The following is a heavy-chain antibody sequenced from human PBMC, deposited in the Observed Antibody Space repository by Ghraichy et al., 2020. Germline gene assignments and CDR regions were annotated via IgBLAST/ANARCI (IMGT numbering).Heavy chain of an antibody. Sequence: GGSLRLSCAASGFTFSSYSMNWVRQAPGKGLEWVSYISSSSSTIYYADSVKGRFTISRDNAKNSLYLQMNSLRDEDTAVYYCAREFEAGYYYDSSGPANYFDYWGQGTLVTVSS. J-gene: IGHJ4*02. CDR3: AREFEAGYYYDSSGPANYFDY. V-gene: IGHV3-48*02. CDR2: ISSSSSTI. CDR1: GFTFSSYS. D-gene: IGHD3-22*01.